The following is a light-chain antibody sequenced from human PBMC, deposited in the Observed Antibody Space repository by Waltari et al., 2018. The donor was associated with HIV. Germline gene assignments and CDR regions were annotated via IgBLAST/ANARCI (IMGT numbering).Light chain of an antibody. CDR3: SSYTTTSTRWV. V-gene: IGLV2-18*02. CDR2: EVS. J-gene: IGLJ3*02. CDR1: SSDVGSYNR. Sequence: QSALTQPPSVSGSPGQSVTISCTGPSSDVGSYNRVSWYQQFPATAPKLLIHEVSNCPSGVPDHFSGSKSGHPASLTIPGFQADDEADYYCSSYTTTSTRWVFGGGNKLTVL.